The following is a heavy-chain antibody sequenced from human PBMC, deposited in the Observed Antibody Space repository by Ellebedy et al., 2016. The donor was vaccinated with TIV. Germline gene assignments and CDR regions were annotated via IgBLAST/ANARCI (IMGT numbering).Heavy chain of an antibody. J-gene: IGHJ6*03. V-gene: IGHV3-30*04. CDR2: MSYDGRNK. Sequence: GGSLRLSXAASGFTFSSYAMHWVRQAPGKGLEWVAVMSYDGRNKNYADSMKGRFTISRDNSKNTLYLQMNSLRAEDTAVYYCARQVDSGYSYGGYYYYYYMDVWGKGTTVTVSS. CDR1: GFTFSSYA. CDR3: ARQVDSGYSYGGYYYYYYMDV. D-gene: IGHD5-18*01.